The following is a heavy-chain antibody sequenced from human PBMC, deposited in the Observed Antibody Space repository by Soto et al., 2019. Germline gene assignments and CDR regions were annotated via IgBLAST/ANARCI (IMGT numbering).Heavy chain of an antibody. Sequence: QVQLQESGPGLVKPSETLSLTCTVSGGSMSSYYWSWIRQPPGKGLEWIGYIYYSGSTIYNPSLKSRVTISVDTSKNQFSLKLSSVTAADTVVYYCARYGSGSSVWFDPWGQGTLVTVSS. D-gene: IGHD3-10*01. CDR3: ARYGSGSSVWFDP. CDR2: IYYSGST. V-gene: IGHV4-59*01. CDR1: GGSMSSYY. J-gene: IGHJ5*02.